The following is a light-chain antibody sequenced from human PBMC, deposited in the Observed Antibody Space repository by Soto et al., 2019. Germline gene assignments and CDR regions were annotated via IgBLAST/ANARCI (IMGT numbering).Light chain of an antibody. CDR2: TAS. V-gene: IGKV3-11*01. CDR3: QQRSNWPT. J-gene: IGKJ1*01. Sequence: EIVMTQSPATLSVSLGERATLSCRASQSVSSRLAWYQQKPGQAPRLLIYTASNRATGVPARFSGSGSGTQFTLTISSLEPEDFAVYYCQQRSNWPTFGQGTKV. CDR1: QSVSSR.